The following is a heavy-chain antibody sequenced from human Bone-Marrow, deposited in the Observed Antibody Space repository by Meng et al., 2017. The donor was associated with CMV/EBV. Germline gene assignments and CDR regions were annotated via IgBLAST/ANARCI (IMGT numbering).Heavy chain of an antibody. J-gene: IGHJ4*02. V-gene: IGHV4-61*01. Sequence: SETLSLTCTVSGGSVSSGSYYWSWIRQPPGKGLEWIGYIYYSGSTNYNPPLKSRVTISVDTSKNQFSLKLSSVTAADTAVYYCARVVFGGVVPYDYWGQGTLVTVSS. CDR1: GGSVSSGSYY. D-gene: IGHD3-10*02. CDR3: ARVVFGGVVPYDY. CDR2: IYYSGST.